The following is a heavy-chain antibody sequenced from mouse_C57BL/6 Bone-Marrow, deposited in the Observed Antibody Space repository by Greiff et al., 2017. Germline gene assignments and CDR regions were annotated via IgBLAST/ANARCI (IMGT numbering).Heavy chain of an antibody. CDR2: ISDGGSYT. V-gene: IGHV5-4*03. CDR1: GFTFSSYA. CDR3: ARAYYYGSSFLFAY. J-gene: IGHJ3*01. Sequence: EVKLVESGGGLVKPGGSLKLSCAASGFTFSSYAMSWVRQTPEKRLEWVATISDGGSYTYYPDNVKGRFTISRDNAKNNLYLQMSHLKSEDTAMYYCARAYYYGSSFLFAYWGQGTLVTVSA. D-gene: IGHD1-1*01.